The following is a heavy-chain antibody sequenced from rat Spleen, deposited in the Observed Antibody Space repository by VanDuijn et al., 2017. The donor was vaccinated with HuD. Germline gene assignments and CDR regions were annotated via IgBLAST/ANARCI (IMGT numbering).Heavy chain of an antibody. D-gene: IGHD1-2*01. CDR2: INSAGST. Sequence: EVQLQESGPGLVKPSQSLSLTCSVTVYSITSSYRWSWIRKFPGNKLEWMGYINSAGSTNYNPSLKSRISITRDTSKNQFFLQLNSVTTEDTATYYCARSDYYYSNYIPFAFWGQGTLVTVSS. CDR3: ARSDYYYSNYIPFAF. V-gene: IGHV3-3*01. CDR1: VYSITSSYR. J-gene: IGHJ3*01.